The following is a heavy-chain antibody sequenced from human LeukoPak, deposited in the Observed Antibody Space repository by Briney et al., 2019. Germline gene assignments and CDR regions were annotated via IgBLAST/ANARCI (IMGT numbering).Heavy chain of an antibody. J-gene: IGHJ6*02. Sequence: QPGGSLRLSCAASGFTFSSYSMNWVRQAPGKGLEWASYISSSSSSKYYADSVKGRFTISRDNAENSLYLQMNSLRDEDTAVYYCARDRVGATAGRYYYGMDVWGQGTTVTVSS. D-gene: IGHD1-26*01. CDR2: ISSSSSSK. V-gene: IGHV3-48*02. CDR3: ARDRVGATAGRYYYGMDV. CDR1: GFTFSSYS.